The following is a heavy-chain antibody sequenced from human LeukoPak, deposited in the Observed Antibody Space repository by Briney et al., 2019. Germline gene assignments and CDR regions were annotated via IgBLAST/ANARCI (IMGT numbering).Heavy chain of an antibody. V-gene: IGHV4-39*07. CDR3: GRFGLKNWNYVDY. J-gene: IGHJ4*02. D-gene: IGHD3/OR15-3a*01. CDR2: IYYSGNT. Sequence: SETLSLTCTVSGGSISSSSHHWGWIRQSPGKGLEWIASIYYSGNTYYNSSLKSRVTISVDTSKNQFSLRVTSVTAADTAVYYCGRFGLKNWNYVDYWGQGTLVTVSS. CDR1: GGSISSSSHH.